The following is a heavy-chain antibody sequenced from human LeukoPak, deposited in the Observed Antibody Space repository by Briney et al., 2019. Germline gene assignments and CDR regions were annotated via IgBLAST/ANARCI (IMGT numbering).Heavy chain of an antibody. D-gene: IGHD3-10*01. CDR1: GYTFTSYG. V-gene: IGHV1-18*01. CDR2: ISAYNGNT. CDR3: ARDLTMVRGARYRPYNWFGP. Sequence: ASVKVSCKASGYTFTSYGISWVRQAPGQGLEWMGWISAYNGNTNYAQKLQGRVTMTTDTSTSTAYMELSSLRSEDTALYYCARDLTMVRGARYRPYNWFGPWGQGTLVTVSS. J-gene: IGHJ5*02.